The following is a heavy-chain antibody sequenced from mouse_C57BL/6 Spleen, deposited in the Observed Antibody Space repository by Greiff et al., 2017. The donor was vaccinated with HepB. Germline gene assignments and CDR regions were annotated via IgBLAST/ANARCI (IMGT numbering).Heavy chain of an antibody. CDR3: ARRHDGYYGAWFAY. V-gene: IGHV1-69*01. J-gene: IGHJ3*01. Sequence: QVQLQQPGAELVMPGASVKLSCKASGYTFTSYWMHWVKQRPGQGLEWIGEIDPSDSYTNYNQKFKGKSTLTVDKSSSTAYMQLSSLTSEDSAVYYCARRHDGYYGAWFAYWGQGTLVTVSA. D-gene: IGHD2-3*01. CDR2: IDPSDSYT. CDR1: GYTFTSYW.